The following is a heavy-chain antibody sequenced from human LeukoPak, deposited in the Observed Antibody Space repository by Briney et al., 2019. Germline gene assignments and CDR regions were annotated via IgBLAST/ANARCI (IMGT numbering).Heavy chain of an antibody. CDR3: ANWNGPTGLDY. CDR1: GFTFSSYA. J-gene: IGHJ4*02. V-gene: IGHV3-23*01. Sequence: GGSRRLSCAASGFTFSSYAMSCVRQAPGKGLEWVSAISGSGGSTYYADSVKGRFTISRDNSKNTLYLQMNSLRAEDTAVYYCANWNGPTGLDYWGQGTLVTVSS. CDR2: ISGSGGST. D-gene: IGHD3-3*01.